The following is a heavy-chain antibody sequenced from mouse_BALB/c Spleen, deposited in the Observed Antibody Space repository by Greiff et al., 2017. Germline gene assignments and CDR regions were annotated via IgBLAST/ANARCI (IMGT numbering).Heavy chain of an antibody. CDR1: GFTFSSYA. CDR3: AREGDYDVPY. Sequence: EVKLMESGGGLVKPGGSLKLSCAASGFTFSSYAMSWVRQSPEKRLEWVAEISSGGSYTYYPDTVTGRFTISRDNAKNTLYLEMSSLRSEDTAMYYCAREGDYDVPYWGQGTLVTVSA. CDR2: ISSGGSYT. V-gene: IGHV5-9-4*01. D-gene: IGHD2-4*01. J-gene: IGHJ3*01.